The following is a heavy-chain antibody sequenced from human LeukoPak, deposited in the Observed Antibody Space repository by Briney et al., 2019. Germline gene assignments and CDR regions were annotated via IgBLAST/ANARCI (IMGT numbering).Heavy chain of an antibody. J-gene: IGHJ4*02. D-gene: IGHD2-8*02. V-gene: IGHV4-34*01. CDR1: GGSFSDYY. Sequence: SETLSLTCAVYGGSFSDYYWSWIRQPPGDGLEWIGEINHSGTTNYNPSLKSRVTISVGTSKNQVSLNLISLTAADTAVYYCARFGRGAWYGWVDLWGQGSLVTVSS. CDR3: ARFGRGAWYGWVDL. CDR2: INHSGTT.